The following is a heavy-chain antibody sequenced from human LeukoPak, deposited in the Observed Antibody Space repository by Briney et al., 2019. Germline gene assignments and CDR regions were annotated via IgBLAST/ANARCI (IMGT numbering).Heavy chain of an antibody. J-gene: IGHJ4*02. D-gene: IGHD3-3*01. CDR2: IYTSGST. CDR1: GGSISSYY. Sequence: SETLSLTCTVSGGSISSYYWSWIRQPAGKGLEWIGRIYTSGSTNYNPSLKSRVTMSVDTSKNQFSLKLSAVTAPDTDVYYCARELRSDYDFWSGYGYYFDYWGQGPLVTVSS. CDR3: ARELRSDYDFWSGYGYYFDY. V-gene: IGHV4-4*07.